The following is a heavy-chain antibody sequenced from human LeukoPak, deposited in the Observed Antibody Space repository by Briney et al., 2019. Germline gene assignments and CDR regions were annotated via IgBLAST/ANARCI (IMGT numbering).Heavy chain of an antibody. CDR1: GFTVCRKY. CDR2: IYSGGST. J-gene: IGHJ4*02. CDR3: ARDIRHDSSGYWYFDN. Sequence: GGSLRLLCAVSGFTVCRKYMMGVRERPGEGLESVSVIYSGGSTYYADSVKGRFTISRDNSKNKLYLQMNSLRAEDTAVYYCARDIRHDSSGYWYFDNWGQGTLVTVSS. D-gene: IGHD3-22*01. V-gene: IGHV3-53*01.